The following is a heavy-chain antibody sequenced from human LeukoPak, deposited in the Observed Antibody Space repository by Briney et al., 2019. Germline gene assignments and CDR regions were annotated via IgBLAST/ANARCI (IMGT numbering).Heavy chain of an antibody. CDR2: IYVSGTT. J-gene: IGHJ4*02. V-gene: IGHV3-23*05. Sequence: GGSLRLSCAASGFTFSSYAMSWVRQAPGKRLEWLAFIYVSGTTFYAASVKGRFTISRDNAKNTVYLQMNNLRAEDTALYYCGRHAYGGSPPLSWGQGALVTVSS. CDR1: GFTFSSYA. CDR3: GRHAYGGSPPLS. D-gene: IGHD3-10*01.